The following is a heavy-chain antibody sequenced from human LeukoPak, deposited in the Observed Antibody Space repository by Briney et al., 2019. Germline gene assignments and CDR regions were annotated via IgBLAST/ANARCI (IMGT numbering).Heavy chain of an antibody. Sequence: SETMSLTCAVSGYSISRGYYWGWIRQSPGKGLEWIGSIDQSGTTYYHLSLESRVTISVDTSKNQFSLQLTSVTAADTAVYFCGRDRPTGYYDYWGQGILVTVSS. V-gene: IGHV4-38-2*02. J-gene: IGHJ4*02. CDR2: IDQSGTT. CDR1: GYSISRGYY. D-gene: IGHD3-9*01. CDR3: GRDRPTGYYDY.